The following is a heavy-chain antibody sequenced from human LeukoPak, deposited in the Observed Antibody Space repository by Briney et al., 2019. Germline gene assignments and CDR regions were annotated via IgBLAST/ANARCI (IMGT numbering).Heavy chain of an antibody. J-gene: IGHJ3*02. Sequence: SETLSLTCTLSAGSLRSYYWSWIRQPAGKGLEWIGRIYTSGSTNYNPSLKSRVTMSVDTPKNQFSLKLSSVTAADTAVYYCARVGPRYSYGRGSFDIWGQGTMVTVSS. CDR1: AGSLRSYY. V-gene: IGHV4-4*07. CDR2: IYTSGST. D-gene: IGHD5-18*01. CDR3: ARVGPRYSYGRGSFDI.